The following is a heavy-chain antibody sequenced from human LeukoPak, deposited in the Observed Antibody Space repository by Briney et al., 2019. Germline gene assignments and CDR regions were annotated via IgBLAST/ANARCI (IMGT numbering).Heavy chain of an antibody. CDR3: ARDMRYGYHAFHY. V-gene: IGHV4-4*07. CDR2: IYTSGST. D-gene: IGHD2-2*01. Sequence: SETLSLTCTVSGGSISSTNWSWIRQPAGKGLEWIGRIYTSGSTNYNPSLKSRVTMSVDTSKNQFSLELSSVTAADTAVHYCARDMRYGYHAFHYWGQGTLVTVSS. J-gene: IGHJ1*01. CDR1: GGSISSTN.